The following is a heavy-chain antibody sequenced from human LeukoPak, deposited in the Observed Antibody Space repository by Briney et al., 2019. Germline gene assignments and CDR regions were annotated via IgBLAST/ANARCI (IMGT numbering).Heavy chain of an antibody. CDR2: IHPGDSNT. Sequence: PGESLKISCKGSGYYFPNYWIGWVRQVPGKGLECMGVIHPGDSNTRYSPSFQGQVTISVDRSISTAYLQWSSLKASDTAMYYCARQRRGSYNDYSEGDYWGQGTLVTVSS. V-gene: IGHV5-51*01. D-gene: IGHD4-11*01. CDR1: GYYFPNYW. CDR3: ARQRRGSYNDYSEGDY. J-gene: IGHJ4*02.